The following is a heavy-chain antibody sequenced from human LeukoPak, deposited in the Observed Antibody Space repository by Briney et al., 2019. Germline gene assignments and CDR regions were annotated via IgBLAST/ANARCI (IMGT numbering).Heavy chain of an antibody. J-gene: IGHJ6*03. D-gene: IGHD4-17*01. CDR3: ARGHGDPQGNYYYYMDV. V-gene: IGHV3-23*01. CDR2: ISGSGGST. Sequence: PGGSLRLSCAASGFTFSSYAMSWVRQAPGKGLEWVSAISGSGGSTYYADSVKGRFTISRDNSKNTLYLQMNSLRAEDTAVYYCARGHGDPQGNYYYYMDVWGKGTTVTVSS. CDR1: GFTFSSYA.